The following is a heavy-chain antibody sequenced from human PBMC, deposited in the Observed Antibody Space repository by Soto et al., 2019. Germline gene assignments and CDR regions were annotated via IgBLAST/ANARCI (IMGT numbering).Heavy chain of an antibody. D-gene: IGHD3-22*01. CDR2: IRSKAYGGTT. CDR1: GFTFGDYA. CDR3: TREADYYDSSGYYWGRAYYYYGMDV. J-gene: IGHJ6*02. Sequence: SLRLSCTASGFTFGDYAMSWFRQAPGKGLEWVGFIRSKAYGGTTEYAASVKGRFTISRDDSKSIAYLQMNSLKTEDTAVYYCTREADYYDSSGYYWGRAYYYYGMDVWGQGTTVTVSS. V-gene: IGHV3-49*03.